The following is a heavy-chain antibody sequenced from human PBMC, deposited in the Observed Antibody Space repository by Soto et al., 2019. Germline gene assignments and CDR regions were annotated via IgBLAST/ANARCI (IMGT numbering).Heavy chain of an antibody. CDR3: ARSFYWGSGTRWWFDP. J-gene: IGHJ5*02. D-gene: IGHD3-10*01. V-gene: IGHV1-3*01. CDR2: INAGNGNT. Sequence: QVQLVQSGAEVKKPGASVKVSCKASGYTFTSYAMHWVRQAPGQRLEWLGWINAGNGNTKYSQKFQGRVTITRDTSASTAYRELSSLRSEDTAVYYCARSFYWGSGTRWWFDPWGQGTLVTVSS. CDR1: GYTFTSYA.